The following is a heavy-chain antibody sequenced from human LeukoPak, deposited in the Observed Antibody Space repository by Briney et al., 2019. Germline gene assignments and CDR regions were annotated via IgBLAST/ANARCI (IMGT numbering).Heavy chain of an antibody. D-gene: IGHD1-26*01. Sequence: GASVKDSCQASGYTFTCYYMHWVRQPPGQGREWMVWITPNSGGTNYAQKFEGRVTMTRDTSISTAYMELSRLISDDTAVYYCARGRAWEPQDYWGQGTLVTVSS. CDR3: ARGRAWEPQDY. CDR2: ITPNSGGT. V-gene: IGHV1-2*02. J-gene: IGHJ4*02. CDR1: GYTFTCYY.